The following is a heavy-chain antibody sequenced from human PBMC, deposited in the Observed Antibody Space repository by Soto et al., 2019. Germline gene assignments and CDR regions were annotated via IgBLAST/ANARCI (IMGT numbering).Heavy chain of an antibody. J-gene: IGHJ6*02. CDR3: ARIERYYDFCSAYYTLEYYYYGRDV. D-gene: IGHD3-3*01. CDR1: GFSLSNARMG. Sequence: CGHTLVNPTETLTLTCTVSGFSLSNARMGVSWIRQRPGTALELLAHIFSNDEKSYSTSLXXMLTISKDTAKSQVVLTMTNMDPVDTATYYCARIERYYDFCSAYYTLEYYYYGRDVGGQGTTVTVSS. V-gene: IGHV2-26*01. CDR2: IFSNDEK.